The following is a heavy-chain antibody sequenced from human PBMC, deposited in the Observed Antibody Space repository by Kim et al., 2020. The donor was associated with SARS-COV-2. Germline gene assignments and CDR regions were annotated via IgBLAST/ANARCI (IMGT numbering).Heavy chain of an antibody. CDR2: TYFWSYCYN. Sequence: SQTLSLTCAISGDSVSSNSAAWNWIRQSPSIFLDWLRLTYFWSYCYNDYAVSVKSRMTINADTSKNQFSLQLNSVTPEDTAVYYCARDLPGSRAFDIWGQGTMVTVSS. V-gene: IGHV6-1*01. CDR3: ARDLPGSRAFDI. D-gene: IGHD7-27*01. CDR1: GDSVSSNSAA. J-gene: IGHJ3*02.